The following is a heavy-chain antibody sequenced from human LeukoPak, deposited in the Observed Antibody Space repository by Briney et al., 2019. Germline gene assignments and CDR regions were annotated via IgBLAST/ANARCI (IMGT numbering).Heavy chain of an antibody. Sequence: SETLSLTCTVSGGSINNYYWSWIRQPAGKGLEWIGRIYTRGSANYNPSLKSRVTMSVDTSKNQFSLKLSSVTAADTAVYYCARGRYCSADICSGGDAFDIWGQGTMVSVSS. D-gene: IGHD2-15*01. CDR2: IYTRGSA. CDR3: ARGRYCSADICSGGDAFDI. CDR1: GGSINNYY. J-gene: IGHJ3*02. V-gene: IGHV4-4*07.